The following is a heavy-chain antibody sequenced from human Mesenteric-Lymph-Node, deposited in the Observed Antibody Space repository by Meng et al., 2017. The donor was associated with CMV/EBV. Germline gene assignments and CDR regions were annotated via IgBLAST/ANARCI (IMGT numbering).Heavy chain of an antibody. Sequence: GGSLRLSCAASGFTFSSYAMNWVRQAPGKGLEWVAVISFDGSNKYYADSVKGRFSISRDNSKNTLYLQMNSLRAEDTAVYYCARGPSAARPDRYYFDYWGQGTLVTVSS. CDR3: ARGPSAARPDRYYFDY. J-gene: IGHJ4*02. CDR1: GFTFSSYA. V-gene: IGHV3-30*14. CDR2: ISFDGSNK. D-gene: IGHD6-6*01.